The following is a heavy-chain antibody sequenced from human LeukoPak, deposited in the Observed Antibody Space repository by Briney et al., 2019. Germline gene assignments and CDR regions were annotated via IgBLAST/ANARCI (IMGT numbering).Heavy chain of an antibody. Sequence: SGGSLSLSCAAPGFTFSDYAMHWVRQAAGKGLEWVAVISYDGSNKYYADSVKGRFTISRDNSKNTLYLQMNSLRAEDTAVYYCAKSGIVGAGGTFDYWGQGTLVTVSS. CDR2: ISYDGSNK. CDR1: GFTFSDYA. V-gene: IGHV3-30*04. D-gene: IGHD1-26*01. J-gene: IGHJ4*02. CDR3: AKSGIVGAGGTFDY.